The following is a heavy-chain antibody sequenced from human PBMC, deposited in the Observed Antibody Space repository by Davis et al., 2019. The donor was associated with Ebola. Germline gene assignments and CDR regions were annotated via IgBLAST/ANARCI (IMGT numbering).Heavy chain of an antibody. D-gene: IGHD5-18*01. V-gene: IGHV4-59*11. J-gene: IGHJ5*02. Sequence: PSETLSLTCTVSGGSISSHYWSWIRQPPGKGLEWIGYIYYSGITNYNPSLTSRVTISVDTPKNEVSLRLSSVTAADTAVYYCARGRNQYNYDFANWFDPWGQGTLVTVSS. CDR3: ARGRNQYNYDFANWFDP. CDR1: GGSISSHY. CDR2: IYYSGIT.